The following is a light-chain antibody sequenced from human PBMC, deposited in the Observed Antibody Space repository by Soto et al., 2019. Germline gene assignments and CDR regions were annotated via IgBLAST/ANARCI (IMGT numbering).Light chain of an antibody. J-gene: IGKJ1*01. CDR2: KAS. Sequence: DIQMTQSPSTLSASVGDRVIITCRASQSISSWLAWYQQKPGKAPKLLIYKASTLESGVPSRFSGSGSGTDFTLTISSLQPDDFATYYCQQYDTYWTFGQGPRWKSN. CDR1: QSISSW. V-gene: IGKV1-5*03. CDR3: QQYDTYWT.